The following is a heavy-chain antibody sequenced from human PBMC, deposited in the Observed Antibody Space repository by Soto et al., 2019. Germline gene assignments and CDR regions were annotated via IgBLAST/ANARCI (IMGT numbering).Heavy chain of an antibody. Sequence: GGSLRLSCAASGFTFSTYAMTWVRQAPGKGLEWVSAISGSGGSTYYADSVKGRFTISRDNSKNTLYLQLNSLRAEDTAVYYCAKKTEEYSGYGSYYSDYLDVWGKGTTVTVSS. V-gene: IGHV3-23*01. CDR2: ISGSGGST. J-gene: IGHJ6*03. CDR1: GFTFSTYA. D-gene: IGHD5-12*01. CDR3: AKKTEEYSGYGSYYSDYLDV.